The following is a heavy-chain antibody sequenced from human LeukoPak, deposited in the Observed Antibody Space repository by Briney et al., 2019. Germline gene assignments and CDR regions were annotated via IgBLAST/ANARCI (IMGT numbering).Heavy chain of an antibody. CDR3: ARVSSGSYPDS. Sequence: PSETLSLTCTVSDYSISSGYYWAWTRRPPGKGLEWIGNSYHSGSTYYNPSLKSRVTISLDTSNNQFSLNLSSVTAADTAVYYCARVSSGSYPDSWGQGSLVTVSS. D-gene: IGHD1-26*01. J-gene: IGHJ4*02. CDR1: DYSISSGYY. CDR2: SYHSGST. V-gene: IGHV4-38-2*02.